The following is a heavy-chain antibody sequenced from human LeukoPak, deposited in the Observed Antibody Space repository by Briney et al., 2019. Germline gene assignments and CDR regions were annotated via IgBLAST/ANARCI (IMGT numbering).Heavy chain of an antibody. Sequence: PGGSLRLSCEASGFTFSSYAMSWVRQAPGKGLAWVSVISSSADSTYYADSVKGRFTIFRDNSKNTLYLQMNNLRAEDTAVYYCAKPLEKYTYGGNFDYWGQGILVTVSS. D-gene: IGHD4-23*01. CDR3: AKPLEKYTYGGNFDY. CDR2: ISSSADST. V-gene: IGHV3-23*01. J-gene: IGHJ4*02. CDR1: GFTFSSYA.